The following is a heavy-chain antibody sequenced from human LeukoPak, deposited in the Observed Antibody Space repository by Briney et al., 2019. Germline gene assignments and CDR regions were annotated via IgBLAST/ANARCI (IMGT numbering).Heavy chain of an antibody. CDR2: LPPDELGI. CDR3: VGTIASRGSEY. V-gene: IGHV3-74*01. CDR1: GFTFTNYW. J-gene: IGHJ4*02. Sequence: GGSLRLSCAASGFTFTNYWMHWVRQAPGMGLVWVPRLPPDELGIIYADSVKGRFTVSRDNAKNTVYLQMNNLRVDDTAMYYCVGTIASRGSEYWGQGALVTVSS. D-gene: IGHD6-6*01.